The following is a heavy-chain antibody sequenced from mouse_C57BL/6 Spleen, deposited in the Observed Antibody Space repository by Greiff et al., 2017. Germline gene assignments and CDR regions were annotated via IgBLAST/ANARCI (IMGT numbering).Heavy chain of an antibody. CDR2: IDPEDGDT. D-gene: IGHD1-1*01. CDR3: TTGGSSYEFDY. CDR1: GFNIKDYY. J-gene: IGHJ2*01. Sequence: VHVKQSGAELVRPGASVKLSCTASGFNIKDYYMHWVKQRPEQGLEWIGRIDPEDGDTEYAPKFQGKATMTADTSSNTAYLQLSSLTSEDTAVYYCTTGGSSYEFDYWGQGTTLTVSS. V-gene: IGHV14-1*01.